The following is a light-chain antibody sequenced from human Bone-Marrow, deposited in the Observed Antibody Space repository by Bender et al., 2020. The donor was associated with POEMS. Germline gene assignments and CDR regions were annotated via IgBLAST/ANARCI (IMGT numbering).Light chain of an antibody. Sequence: QSALTQPASVSGSPGQSITISCTGTSSDVGSYNLVSWYQQHPGKAPKFLIYDVSNRPSGVSNRFSASKSGNTASLTISGLQAEDEADYYCCSYANFGIYVFGTGTTVTVL. V-gene: IGLV2-23*02. J-gene: IGLJ1*01. CDR2: DVS. CDR3: CSYANFGIYV. CDR1: SSDVGSYNL.